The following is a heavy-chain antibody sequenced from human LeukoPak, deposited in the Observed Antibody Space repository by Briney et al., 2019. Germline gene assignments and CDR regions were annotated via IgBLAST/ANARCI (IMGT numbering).Heavy chain of an antibody. J-gene: IGHJ5*02. D-gene: IGHD2-2*01. Sequence: SETLSLTCAVSGYSISSGYYWGWIRQPPGKGLEWIGSIYHSGSTYYNPSLKSRVTISVDTSKNQFSLKLSSVTAADTAVYYCARAGDIVVVPALNWFDPWGQGTLVTVSS. V-gene: IGHV4-38-2*01. CDR2: IYHSGST. CDR3: ARAGDIVVVPALNWFDP. CDR1: GYSISSGYY.